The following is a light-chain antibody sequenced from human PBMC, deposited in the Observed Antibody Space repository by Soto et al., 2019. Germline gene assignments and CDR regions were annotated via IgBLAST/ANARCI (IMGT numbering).Light chain of an antibody. J-gene: IGKJ4*01. V-gene: IGKV3-20*01. CDR2: GAS. CDR1: QSISSNS. Sequence: EIVLTHSPGTLSLSPCERATLSSSASQSISSNSLVWYQQKPGQAPRLLISGASSRATGIPDRFSGSGSGTDFTLTISRLEPEDFAVYYCQQYGSSPLTFGGGTKVDIK. CDR3: QQYGSSPLT.